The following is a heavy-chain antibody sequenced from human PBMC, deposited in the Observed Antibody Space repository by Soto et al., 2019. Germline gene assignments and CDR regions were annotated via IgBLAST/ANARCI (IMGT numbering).Heavy chain of an antibody. J-gene: IGHJ5*02. V-gene: IGHV4-59*01. CDR2: IYYSGST. Sequence: SETLSLTCTVSGGSISSYYWSWIRQPPGKGLEWIGYIYYSGSTNYNPSLKSRVTISVDTSKNQFSLKLSSVTAADTAVYYCARVGISKCFDPWGQGTLVTVSS. CDR1: GGSISSYY. CDR3: ARVGISKCFDP. D-gene: IGHD2-15*01.